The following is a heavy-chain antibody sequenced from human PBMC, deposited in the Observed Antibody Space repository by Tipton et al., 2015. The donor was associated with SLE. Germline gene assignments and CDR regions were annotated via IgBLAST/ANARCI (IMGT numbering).Heavy chain of an antibody. D-gene: IGHD4-23*01. CDR3: ASNSMTHDY. CDR1: GFTFSTYA. V-gene: IGHV3-23*01. CDR2: ITDSGSDS. Sequence: GSLRLSCATSGFTFSTYAMSWFRQAPGKGLEWFSAITDSGSDSYYADYVKGRFTISRDNSKNTLHLQMNSLGDEDTAMYYCASNSMTHDYWGQGTLVTVSS. J-gene: IGHJ4*02.